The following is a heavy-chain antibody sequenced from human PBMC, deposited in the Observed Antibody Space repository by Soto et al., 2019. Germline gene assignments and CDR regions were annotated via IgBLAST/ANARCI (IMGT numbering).Heavy chain of an antibody. J-gene: IGHJ4*02. D-gene: IGHD3-16*01. CDR2: IKSKTDGETT. CDR1: GFTFSNAW. Sequence: GGSLRLSCAGSGFTFSNAWMNWVRQAPGKGLEWAGRIKSKTDGETTDYAAPVKGRFTISRDDSKNTVYLQMNNLKTEDTAVYYCSTGGYFLDYWGQGTLVTVSS. CDR3: STGGYFLDY. V-gene: IGHV3-15*01.